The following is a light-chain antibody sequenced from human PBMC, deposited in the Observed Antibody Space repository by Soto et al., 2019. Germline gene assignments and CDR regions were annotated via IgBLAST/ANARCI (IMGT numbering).Light chain of an antibody. CDR2: DAS. J-gene: IGKJ1*01. CDR1: QDIRKY. Sequence: IQMTQSPSSLSSSVVDIVTITCQATQDIRKYLNWYQQKPGKAPKLLIYDASSLETGVPPRFSGSGSGTDFTLAISSLQPEDSATYYCLQDINYPWTFGQGTKVDIK. V-gene: IGKV1-6*01. CDR3: LQDINYPWT.